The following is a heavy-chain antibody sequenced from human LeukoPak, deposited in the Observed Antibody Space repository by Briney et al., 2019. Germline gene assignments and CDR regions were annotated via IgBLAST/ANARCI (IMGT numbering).Heavy chain of an antibody. Sequence: GGSLRLSCAASGFTFSSYSMNWVRQAPGKGLEWVSYISSSSSTIYYADSVKGRFTISRDNAKNSLYLQMNSLRAEDTAVYYCARDDSREYLVRGNYLYYYYMDVWGKGTTVTVSS. V-gene: IGHV3-48*01. CDR3: ARDDSREYLVRGNYLYYYYMDV. CDR2: ISSSSSTI. D-gene: IGHD3-10*01. J-gene: IGHJ6*03. CDR1: GFTFSSYS.